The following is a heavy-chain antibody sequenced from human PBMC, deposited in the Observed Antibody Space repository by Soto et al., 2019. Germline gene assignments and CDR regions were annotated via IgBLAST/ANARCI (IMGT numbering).Heavy chain of an antibody. D-gene: IGHD1-26*01. CDR1: GFCFSSYA. Sequence: EVQLLESGGGLVQPGGSLRLACAASGFCFSSYAMVWVRQAPGKGLEWVAVISSRGGSSFFADSVKGRCTISRDNAKNLVSLEMNTLGAEETATYFCAKGSIDYSASVNLWGQGTVALVSS. CDR3: AKGSIDYSASVNL. J-gene: IGHJ5*02. V-gene: IGHV3-23*01. CDR2: ISSRGGSS.